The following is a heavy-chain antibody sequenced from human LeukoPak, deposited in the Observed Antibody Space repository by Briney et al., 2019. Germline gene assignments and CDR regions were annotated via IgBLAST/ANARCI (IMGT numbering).Heavy chain of an antibody. V-gene: IGHV7-4-1*02. CDR3: ARGRDYYDSGGYSNWFDP. CDR2: INTNTGNP. Sequence: VASVKVSCKASGFPFTSYTMNWVRQAPGQGLEWMGWINTNTGNPTYAQGFTGRFVFSLDTSVSTAYLQISSLKAEDTAVYYCARGRDYYDSGGYSNWFDPWGQGTLVTVSS. CDR1: GFPFTSYT. J-gene: IGHJ5*02. D-gene: IGHD3-22*01.